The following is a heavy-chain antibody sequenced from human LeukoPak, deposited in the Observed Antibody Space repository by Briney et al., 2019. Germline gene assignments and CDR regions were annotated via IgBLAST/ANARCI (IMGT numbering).Heavy chain of an antibody. CDR2: ISAYNGNT. J-gene: IGHJ3*02. V-gene: IGHV1-18*01. CDR3: AGMWFGELSGI. D-gene: IGHD3-10*01. CDR1: GYTFASYG. Sequence: ASVKVSCKASGYTFASYGISWVRQAPGQGLEWMGWISAYNGNTNSAQKLQGRVTMTTDKSTSTAYMELRSLRSHDTAVYYCAGMWFGELSGIWGQGSMVTVSS.